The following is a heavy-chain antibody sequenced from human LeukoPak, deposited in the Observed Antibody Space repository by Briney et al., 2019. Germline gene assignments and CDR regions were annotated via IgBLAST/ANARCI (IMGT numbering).Heavy chain of an antibody. J-gene: IGHJ4*02. Sequence: GGSLRLSCAASGFTFSSYAMSWVRQAPGKGLEWFSGIGGSGGSTYYADSVKGRFTISRDNSKNTLYLQMTSLRAEDTAVYYCAKMYSSGWHFDYWGQGTLVTVSS. V-gene: IGHV3-23*01. CDR3: AKMYSSGWHFDY. CDR1: GFTFSSYA. CDR2: IGGSGGST. D-gene: IGHD6-19*01.